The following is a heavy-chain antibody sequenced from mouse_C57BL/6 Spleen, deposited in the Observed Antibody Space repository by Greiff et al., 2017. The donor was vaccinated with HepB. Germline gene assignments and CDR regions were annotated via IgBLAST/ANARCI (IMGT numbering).Heavy chain of an antibody. V-gene: IGHV1-55*01. D-gene: IGHD2-4*01. CDR1: GYTFTSYW. CDR2: IYPGSGST. J-gene: IGHJ4*01. Sequence: QVQLKQPGAELVKPGASVKMSCKASGYTFTSYWITWVKQRPGQGLEWIGDIYPGSGSTNYNEKFKSKATLTVDTSSSTAYMQLSSLTSEDSAVYYCARDYDYDWAMDYWGQGTSVTVSS. CDR3: ARDYDYDWAMDY.